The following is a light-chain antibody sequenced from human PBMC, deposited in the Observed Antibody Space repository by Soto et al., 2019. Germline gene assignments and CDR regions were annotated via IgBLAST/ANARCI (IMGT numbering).Light chain of an antibody. V-gene: IGKV1-5*01. CDR3: QQYNTYSWT. CDR2: AAS. CDR1: QSISTW. Sequence: DIQMTQSPSTLSASVGDRVTITCRAGQSISTWLAWYQQKPGQAPKLLISAASNLESGVPSRFSGSGSGTAFTLTISGLQPIACAPYYCQQYNTYSWTFGQGTKV. J-gene: IGKJ1*01.